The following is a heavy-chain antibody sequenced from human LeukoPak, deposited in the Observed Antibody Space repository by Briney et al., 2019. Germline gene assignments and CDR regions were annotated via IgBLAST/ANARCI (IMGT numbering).Heavy chain of an antibody. CDR2: ISKDGGNK. D-gene: IGHD1-1*01. CDR3: AKRSGAPNNFDY. J-gene: IGHJ4*02. CDR1: GFTFDEHD. V-gene: IGHV3-43*02. Sequence: GGSLRLSCAASGFTFDEHDMYWVRQVPGKGLEWVCLISKDGGNKHYADSVKGRFSISRDNNRNALSLQMNSLRSEDTALYFCAKRSGAPNNFDYWGQGALVTVSS.